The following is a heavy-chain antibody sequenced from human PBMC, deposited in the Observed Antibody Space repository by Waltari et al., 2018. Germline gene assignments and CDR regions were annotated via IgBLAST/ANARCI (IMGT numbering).Heavy chain of an antibody. CDR2: MQYRGST. J-gene: IGHJ1*01. V-gene: IGHV4-39*01. Sequence: QVQLQESGPGLVKPSETLSLTCTVSGGSISSNYNWGWIRQPPGKGLEWMGNMQYRGSTFYNPSLESRVTISLDTSRNQFSLRLSSVYAADTAVYFCGRIAFGDDGGYFQYWGQGTLVTVSP. D-gene: IGHD4-17*01. CDR3: GRIAFGDDGGYFQY. CDR1: GGSISSNYN.